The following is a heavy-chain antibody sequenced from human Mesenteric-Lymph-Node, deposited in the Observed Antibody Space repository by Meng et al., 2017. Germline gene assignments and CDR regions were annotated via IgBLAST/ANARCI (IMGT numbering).Heavy chain of an antibody. J-gene: IGHJ2*01. Sequence: ASVKVSCKASGYTFTSYHINWVRQAPGQGLEWMAWMNPDSRNTGFAPKMQGRVTLRMDTSTDTAYMELSAMRCEDTAVYYCARDVWYGELSFDLWGRGALVTVSS. CDR1: GYTFTSYH. CDR3: ARDVWYGELSFDL. V-gene: IGHV1-8*01. D-gene: IGHD4-17*01. CDR2: MNPDSRNT.